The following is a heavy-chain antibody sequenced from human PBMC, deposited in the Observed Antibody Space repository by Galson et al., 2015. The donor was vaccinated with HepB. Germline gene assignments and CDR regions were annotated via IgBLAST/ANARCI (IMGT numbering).Heavy chain of an antibody. CDR3: TTDVGDY. Sequence: SLRLSCAASGFTFTNAWMNWVRQAPGKGLEWVGRIPSRIDGGTTDYAAPVKGRFTISRDDSKDTLYLQMNSLKTEDTAVYYCTTDVGDYWGQGTLVTVSS. CDR2: IPSRIDGGTT. CDR1: GFTFTNAW. V-gene: IGHV3-15*07. J-gene: IGHJ4*02.